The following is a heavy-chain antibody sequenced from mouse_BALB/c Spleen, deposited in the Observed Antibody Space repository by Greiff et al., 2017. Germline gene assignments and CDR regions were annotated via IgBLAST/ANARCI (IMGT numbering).Heavy chain of an antibody. J-gene: IGHJ4*01. CDR2: ISSGGST. D-gene: IGHD1-1*01. V-gene: IGHV5-6-5*01. Sequence: EVQGVESGGGLVKPGGSLKLSCAASGFTFSSYAMSWVRQTPEKRLEWVASISSGGSTYYPDSVKGRFTISRDNARNILYLQMSSLRSEDTAMYYCARVPHYYGSPLAMDYWGQGTSVTVSS. CDR1: GFTFSSYA. CDR3: ARVPHYYGSPLAMDY.